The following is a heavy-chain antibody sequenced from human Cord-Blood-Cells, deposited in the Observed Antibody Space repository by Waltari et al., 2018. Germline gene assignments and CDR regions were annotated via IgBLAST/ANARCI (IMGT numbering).Heavy chain of an antibody. D-gene: IGHD7-27*01. CDR1: GGTFRSYA. CDR3: AREVNNWGAFDI. CDR2: IIPIFGTA. J-gene: IGHJ3*02. Sequence: QVQLVQSGAEVKKPGSSVKVSCKASGGTFRSYAISWVRQAPGQGLEWMGGIIPIFGTANYAQKFQGRVTITADESTSTAYMELRSLRSEDTAVYYCAREVNNWGAFDIWGQGTMVTVSS. V-gene: IGHV1-69*01.